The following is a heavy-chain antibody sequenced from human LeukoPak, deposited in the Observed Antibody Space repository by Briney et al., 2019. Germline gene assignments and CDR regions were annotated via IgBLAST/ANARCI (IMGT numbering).Heavy chain of an antibody. V-gene: IGHV4-59*12. Sequence: SETLSLTCTVSGDSISGYYWSWVRQPPGKGLQWIGYIHHSGSTYNNPSLKSRVTISVDTSKNQFSLKLSSVTAADTAVYYCARRRGGATLFDPWGQGTLVTVSS. J-gene: IGHJ5*02. CDR1: GDSISGYY. CDR2: IHHSGST. D-gene: IGHD1-26*01. CDR3: ARRRGGATLFDP.